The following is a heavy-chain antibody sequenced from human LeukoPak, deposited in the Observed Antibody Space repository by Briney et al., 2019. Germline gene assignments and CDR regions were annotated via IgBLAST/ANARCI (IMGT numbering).Heavy chain of an antibody. CDR2: IYYSGSI. CDR3: ARDFNSGRKGWFDP. D-gene: IGHD1-26*01. Sequence: SETLSLTCTVSGGSISSSSYYWGWIRQPPGKGLEWIGSIYYSGSIYYNPSLKSRVTISVDTSKNQFSLKLSSATAADTAVYYCARDFNSGRKGWFDPWGQGTLVTVSS. V-gene: IGHV4-39*07. J-gene: IGHJ5*02. CDR1: GGSISSSSYY.